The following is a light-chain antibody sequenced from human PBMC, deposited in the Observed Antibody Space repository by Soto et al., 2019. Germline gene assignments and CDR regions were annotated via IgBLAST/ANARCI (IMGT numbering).Light chain of an antibody. J-gene: IGKJ4*01. Sequence: EIVMTQSPATLSVFPGEGVTLSCRASQHLYNNLAWYQQKPGQAPRLLIYGASSRATGIPDRFSGSGSGTDFTLTISRLEPEDFAVYYCQQYGSSLGVTFGGGTKVDIK. CDR3: QQYGSSLGVT. V-gene: IGKV3-20*01. CDR1: QHLYNN. CDR2: GAS.